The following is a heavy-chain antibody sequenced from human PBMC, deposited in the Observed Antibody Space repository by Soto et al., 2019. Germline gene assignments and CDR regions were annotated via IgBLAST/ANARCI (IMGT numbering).Heavy chain of an antibody. CDR3: AREDYDILTGPGAFDI. CDR2: INAGNGNT. CDR1: GYTFTSYA. J-gene: IGHJ3*02. V-gene: IGHV1-3*01. Sequence: ASVKVSCKASGYTFTSYAMHWVRQAPGQRLEWMGWINAGNGNTKYSQKFQGRVTITRDTSASTAYMELSSLRSEDTVVYYCAREDYDILTGPGAFDIWGQGTMVTVSS. D-gene: IGHD3-9*01.